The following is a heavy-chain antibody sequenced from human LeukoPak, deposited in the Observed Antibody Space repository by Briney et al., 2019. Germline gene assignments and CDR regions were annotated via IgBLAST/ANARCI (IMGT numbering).Heavy chain of an antibody. D-gene: IGHD7-27*01. CDR2: MSPNSGDT. CDR1: GYTFTSYD. Sequence: ASVKVSCKASGYTFTSYDFNWVRQATGQRPEWMGWMSPNSGDTGYEQKFQDRVTMTRNTSISTAYMELSSLRSDDTAVYYCARGPPNWGYVYWGPGTLVTVSS. V-gene: IGHV1-8*01. CDR3: ARGPPNWGYVY. J-gene: IGHJ4*02.